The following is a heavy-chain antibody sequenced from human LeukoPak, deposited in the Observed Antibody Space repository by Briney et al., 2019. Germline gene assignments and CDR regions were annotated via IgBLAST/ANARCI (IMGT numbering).Heavy chain of an antibody. CDR3: ARTRYYYDSSGYYGPDFDY. V-gene: IGHV4-4*02. CDR1: GGSISSSNW. J-gene: IGHJ4*02. D-gene: IGHD3-22*01. Sequence: SETLSLTCAVSGGSISSSNWWSWVRQPPGKGLEWIGEIYHSGSTNYNPSLKSRVTISVDKSKNQFSLKLSSVTAADTAVYYCARTRYYYDSSGYYGPDFDYWGQGTLVTVSS. CDR2: IYHSGST.